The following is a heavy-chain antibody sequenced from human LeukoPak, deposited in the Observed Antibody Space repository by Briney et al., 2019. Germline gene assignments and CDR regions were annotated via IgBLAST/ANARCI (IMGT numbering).Heavy chain of an antibody. Sequence: ASVKVSCKASGYTFTGYYMHWVRQAPGQGLEWMGWINPNSGGTNYAQKFQGRVTMTRDTSISTAYMELSRLRSDDTAVYYCARVAAAHTVDDYWGQGTLVTVSS. V-gene: IGHV1-2*02. CDR1: GYTFTGYY. D-gene: IGHD6-13*01. CDR3: ARVAAAHTVDDY. CDR2: INPNSGGT. J-gene: IGHJ4*02.